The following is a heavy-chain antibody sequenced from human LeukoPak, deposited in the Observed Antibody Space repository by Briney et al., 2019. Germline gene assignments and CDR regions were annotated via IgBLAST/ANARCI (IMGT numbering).Heavy chain of an antibody. Sequence: PSETLSLTCTVSGGSISSYYWGWIRQPPGKGLEWIGYIYYSGSTNYNPSLKSRVTVSPDTSKNQFSLKLSSVTAADTAVYYCARGGSGWSIDYWGQGTLVTVSS. CDR1: GGSISSYY. CDR3: ARGGSGWSIDY. D-gene: IGHD6-19*01. V-gene: IGHV4-59*01. CDR2: IYYSGST. J-gene: IGHJ4*02.